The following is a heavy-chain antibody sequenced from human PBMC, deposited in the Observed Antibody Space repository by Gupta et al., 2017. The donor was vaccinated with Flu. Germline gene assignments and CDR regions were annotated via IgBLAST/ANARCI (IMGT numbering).Heavy chain of an antibody. CDR1: GYTFTNYY. J-gene: IGHJ4*02. V-gene: IGHV1-46*01. Sequence: QVQLVQSGAEMKKPGASVKVSCRSSGYTFTNYYIHWVRQARVQGLEWMGIINPSHGGAHYEQRFQDRATMTRETSTTTAYMEMISLRSDDTALYYCARDGSVGTGYPNYWGPGTRVTVSS. CDR2: INPSHGGA. D-gene: IGHD3-9*01. CDR3: ARDGSVGTGYPNY.